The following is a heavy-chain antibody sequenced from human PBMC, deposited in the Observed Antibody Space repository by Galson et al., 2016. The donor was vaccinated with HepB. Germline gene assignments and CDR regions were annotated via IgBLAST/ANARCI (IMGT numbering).Heavy chain of an antibody. J-gene: IGHJ3*02. D-gene: IGHD1-14*01. Sequence: SETLSLTCTVSGGSISNYYWSWIRQSPGKGLEWIGFIYYSGSTNYNPSLKSRVTISVDTSENQFSLKLSSVTAAETAVYYCGRGPERGAFDIWGQGTMVTVSS. CDR3: GRGPERGAFDI. V-gene: IGHV4-59*01. CDR1: GGSISNYY. CDR2: IYYSGST.